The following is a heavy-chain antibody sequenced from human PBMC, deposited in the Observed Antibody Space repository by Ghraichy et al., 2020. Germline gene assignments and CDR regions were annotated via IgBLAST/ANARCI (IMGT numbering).Heavy chain of an antibody. CDR3: VRGAPYDVLTGERAYYYGLDV. CDR2: ILYDGNDK. Sequence: GGSLRLSCAASGFIFNSYAMHWVRQAPGKGLEWVAIILYDGNDKYYADSVKGRFTIFRDNSKNTMDLQMISLGADDTAVYYCVRGAPYDVLTGERAYYYGLDVWGQGTTVTVSS. D-gene: IGHD3-9*01. V-gene: IGHV3-30*03. CDR1: GFIFNSYA. J-gene: IGHJ6*02.